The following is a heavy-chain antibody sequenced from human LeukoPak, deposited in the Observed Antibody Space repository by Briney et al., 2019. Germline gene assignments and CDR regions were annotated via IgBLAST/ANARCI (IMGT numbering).Heavy chain of an antibody. CDR1: GYSISSGYY. D-gene: IGHD3-22*01. Sequence: SETLSLTCTVSGYSISSGYYWGWIRQPPGKGLEWIGSIYHSGSTYYNPSLKSRVTISVDTSKNQFSLKLSSVTAADTAVYYCARAPSDSSGYSSYYYYMDVWGKGTTVTVSS. CDR3: ARAPSDSSGYSSYYYYMDV. V-gene: IGHV4-38-2*02. J-gene: IGHJ6*03. CDR2: IYHSGST.